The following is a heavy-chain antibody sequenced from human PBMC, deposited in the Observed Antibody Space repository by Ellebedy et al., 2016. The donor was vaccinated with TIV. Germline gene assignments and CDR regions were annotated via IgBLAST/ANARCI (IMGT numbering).Heavy chain of an antibody. D-gene: IGHD3-10*01. V-gene: IGHV3-53*01. CDR2: VYSGGST. J-gene: IGHJ4*02. CDR1: GFTVSNNF. CDR3: ATRPGFAAGGSGY. Sequence: GESLKISCAASGFTVSNNFMTWVRQAPGKGLEWVALVYSGGSTNYADYVQGRFTISRDSSMNTVYLQMNNLKVEDTAVYYCATRPGFAAGGSGYWGQGALVTVSS.